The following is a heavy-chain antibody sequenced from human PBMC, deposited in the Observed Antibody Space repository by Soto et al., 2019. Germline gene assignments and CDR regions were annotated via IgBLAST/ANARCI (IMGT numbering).Heavy chain of an antibody. J-gene: IGHJ4*01. CDR2: ISAYSGNT. V-gene: IGHV1-18*04. Sequence: QVQLVQSGAEVKKPGASVKVSCKASGYTFTTYGITWVRQAPGQGLEWMGWISAYSGNTNYAHKIRGRLTVTTDTSTNTAYMDLRSLRSDDTAVYYCARVVKAGDYGDYGRYYFDYWGHGTLVTVSS. D-gene: IGHD4-17*01. CDR3: ARVVKAGDYGDYGRYYFDY. CDR1: GYTFTTYG.